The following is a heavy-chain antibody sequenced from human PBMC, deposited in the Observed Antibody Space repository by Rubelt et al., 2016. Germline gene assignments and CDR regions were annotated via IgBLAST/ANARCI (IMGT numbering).Heavy chain of an antibody. D-gene: IGHD3-10*01. CDR2: INPNSGGT. J-gene: IGHJ5*02. Sequence: QVQLVQSGAEVKKPGASVKVSCKASGYTFTGYYMHWVRQAPGQGLEWMGWINPNSGGTNYAQKFQGRVTRARDTTISTAYMELSRLRSDDTAVYYCARCYGSGSYGNWFDPWGQGTLVTVSS. CDR3: ARCYGSGSYGNWFDP. V-gene: IGHV1-2*02. CDR1: GYTFTGYY.